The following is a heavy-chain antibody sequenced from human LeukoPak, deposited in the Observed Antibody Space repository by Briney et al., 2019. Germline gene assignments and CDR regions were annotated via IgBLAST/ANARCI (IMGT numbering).Heavy chain of an antibody. CDR1: GGSISSSSSY. J-gene: IGHJ3*02. D-gene: IGHD2-21*02. CDR3: ARAQHIVVVTAILRLGAFDI. CDR2: IYYSGST. V-gene: IGHV4-39*07. Sequence: SETLSLTCSVSGGSISSSSSYWGWIRQPPGKGLEWIGSIYYSGSTYYNPSLKSRVTISVDTSKNQFSLKLSSVTAADTAVYYCARAQHIVVVTAILRLGAFDIWGQGTMVTVSS.